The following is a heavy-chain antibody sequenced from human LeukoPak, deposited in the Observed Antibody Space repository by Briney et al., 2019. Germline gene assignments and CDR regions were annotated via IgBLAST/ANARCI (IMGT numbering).Heavy chain of an antibody. Sequence: ASVKVSCKASGYTFTSYDINWVRQATGQGLEWMGWMNPNSGNTGYAQKFQGRVTMTRDTSTSTVYMELSSLRSEDTAVYYCARITMVRGVLDYWGQGTLVTVSS. J-gene: IGHJ4*02. CDR1: GYTFTSYD. CDR3: ARITMVRGVLDY. CDR2: MNPNSGNT. V-gene: IGHV1-8*01. D-gene: IGHD3-10*01.